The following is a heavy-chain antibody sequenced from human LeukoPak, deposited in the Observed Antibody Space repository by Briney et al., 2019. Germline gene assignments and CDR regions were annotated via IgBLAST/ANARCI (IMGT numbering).Heavy chain of an antibody. CDR1: GDTFTANY. V-gene: IGHV1-2*02. J-gene: IGHJ5*02. CDR3: AEDVGRTGTNCFDP. D-gene: IGHD1-1*01. CDR2: INLNTGYT. Sequence: ASVKVSCKPSGDTFTANYLHWVQQAPGQGLEWLGWINLNTGYTKYAQKFQGRVTMTRDTSTSSAFMELSRLRSDDTAVYFCAEDVGRTGTNCFDPWGQGTLVTVSS.